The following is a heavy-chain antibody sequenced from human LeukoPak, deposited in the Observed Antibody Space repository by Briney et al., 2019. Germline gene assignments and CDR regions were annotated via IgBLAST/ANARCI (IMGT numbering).Heavy chain of an antibody. CDR2: IKSKANSYAT. D-gene: IGHD6-13*01. CDR3: RYIAAAGTPYYFDY. J-gene: IGHJ4*02. V-gene: IGHV3-73*01. CDR1: GFTFSGSA. Sequence: PGGSLRLSCAASGFTFSGSAMHWVRQASGKGLEWVGRIKSKANSYATAYAASVKGRFTISRDDSKNTAYLQMSSLKTEDTAVYYCRYIAAAGTPYYFDYWGQGTLVTVSS.